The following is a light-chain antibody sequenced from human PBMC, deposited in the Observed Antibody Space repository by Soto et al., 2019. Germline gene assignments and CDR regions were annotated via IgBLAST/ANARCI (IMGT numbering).Light chain of an antibody. CDR2: STN. CDR3: VLYMGSGIWV. CDR1: SGSVSTSYY. Sequence: QAVVTQEPSFSVSPGRTVTITCGLNSGSVSTSYYPSWYQQTPGQAPRTLIYSTNTRSSGVPDRFSGSILGNKAALTITGDQADDESDYYCVLYMGSGIWVFGGGTKLTVL. J-gene: IGLJ3*02. V-gene: IGLV8-61*01.